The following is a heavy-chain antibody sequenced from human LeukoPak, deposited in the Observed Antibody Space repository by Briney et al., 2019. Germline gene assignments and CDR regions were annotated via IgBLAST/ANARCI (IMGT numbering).Heavy chain of an antibody. CDR3: AMGDGYKWVTAWVPFDY. CDR1: GYTFTSYG. D-gene: IGHD5-24*01. CDR2: ISAYNGNT. V-gene: IGHV1-18*01. Sequence: ASVKVSCKASGYTFTSYGISWVRQAPGQGLEWMGWISAYNGNTNYAKKLQGRVTMTTDTSTSTAYMELKSLTSDDPAVYYCAMGDGYKWVTAWVPFDYWGQGALVTVSS. J-gene: IGHJ4*02.